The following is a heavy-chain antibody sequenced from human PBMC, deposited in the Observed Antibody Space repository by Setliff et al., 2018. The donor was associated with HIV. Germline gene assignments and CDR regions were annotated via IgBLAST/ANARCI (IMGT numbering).Heavy chain of an antibody. J-gene: IGHJ4*02. D-gene: IGHD2-21*01. CDR1: GASISSYW. CDR3: AKQPGGHSFFDS. Sequence: SETLSLTCTVSGASISSYWWTWLRQPPGKELEYIGSIHHSGSTYYSPPLKSRVTISVDTSRNQFSLRLKYVTPADTAVYFCAKQPGGHSFFDSWGQGTLVTVSS. V-gene: IGHV4-59*01. CDR2: IHHSGST.